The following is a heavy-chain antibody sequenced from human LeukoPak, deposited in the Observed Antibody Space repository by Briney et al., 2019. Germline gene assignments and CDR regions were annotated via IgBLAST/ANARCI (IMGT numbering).Heavy chain of an antibody. CDR2: IVVGSGNT. D-gene: IGHD4-17*01. CDR3: AADPHGDYGLDY. CDR1: GFTFTSSA. J-gene: IGHJ4*02. Sequence: ASVKVSCKASGFTFTSSAMQWVRQARGQRLEWIGWIVVGSGNTNYAQKFQERVTITRDMSTSTAYMELSSLRSEDTAVYYCAADPHGDYGLDYWGQGTLVTVSS. V-gene: IGHV1-58*02.